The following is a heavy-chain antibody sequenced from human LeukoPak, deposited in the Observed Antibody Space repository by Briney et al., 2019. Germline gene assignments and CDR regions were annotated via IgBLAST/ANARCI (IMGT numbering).Heavy chain of an antibody. CDR1: GFTFNKHW. V-gene: IGHV3-7*01. CDR2: IREDGTEK. J-gene: IGHJ6*04. Sequence: GGSLRLSCAASGFTFNKHWMSWIRQAPGKGLEWVATIREDGTEKKYVDSVKGRFTISRDNAKNSLYLQMNSLRVEDTALYYCARDHVVGAVEFDVWGKGTTVTVSS. CDR3: ARDHVVGAVEFDV. D-gene: IGHD1-26*01.